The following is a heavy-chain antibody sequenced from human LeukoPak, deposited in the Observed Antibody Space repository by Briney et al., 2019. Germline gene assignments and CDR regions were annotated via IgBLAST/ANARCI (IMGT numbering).Heavy chain of an antibody. D-gene: IGHD6-13*01. CDR2: IYTSGST. CDR3: ARGRTIAAAEDNYYMDV. J-gene: IGHJ6*03. Sequence: SETLSLTCTVSGGSISSYYWSWIRQPAGEGLEWIGRIYTSGSTNYNPSLKSRVTMSVDTSKNQFSLKLSSVTAADTAVYYCARGRTIAAAEDNYYMDVWGKGTTVTVSS. CDR1: GGSISSYY. V-gene: IGHV4-4*07.